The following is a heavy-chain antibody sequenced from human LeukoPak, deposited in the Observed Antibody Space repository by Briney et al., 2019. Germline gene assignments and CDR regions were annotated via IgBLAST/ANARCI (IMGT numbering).Heavy chain of an antibody. Sequence: PGGSLRLSCAASGFTVSSNYMSWVRQAPGKGLEWVSVIYSGGSTYYADSVKGRFTISRDNSKNTLYLQMNSLRAEDTAVYYCASLLWFGERTNDYWGQGTLVTVSS. J-gene: IGHJ4*02. CDR3: ASLLWFGERTNDY. CDR2: IYSGGST. D-gene: IGHD3-10*01. CDR1: GFTVSSNY. V-gene: IGHV3-66*01.